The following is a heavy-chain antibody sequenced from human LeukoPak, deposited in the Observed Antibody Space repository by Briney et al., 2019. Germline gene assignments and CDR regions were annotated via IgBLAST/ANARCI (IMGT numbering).Heavy chain of an antibody. V-gene: IGHV3-23*01. Sequence: GGSLTLSCAASGFTFSSYDMSWVRQAPGKGLEWVSAISGSGGSTYYADSVKGRFTISRDNSKNTLYLKMNTLRAEDTAVYYCAKGAVTNYYYYYYMDVWGTGTAVTVSS. CDR1: GFTFSSYD. CDR3: AKGAVTNYYYYYYMDV. CDR2: ISGSGGST. D-gene: IGHD4-17*01. J-gene: IGHJ6*03.